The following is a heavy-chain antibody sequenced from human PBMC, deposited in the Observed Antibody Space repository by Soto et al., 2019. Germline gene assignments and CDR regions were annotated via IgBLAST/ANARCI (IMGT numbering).Heavy chain of an antibody. D-gene: IGHD2-15*01. CDR3: AKDRVDPSDY. J-gene: IGHJ4*02. CDR2: ISYDGSNK. Sequence: PGGSLRLSCAASGFTFSSYGMHWVRQAPGKGLEWVAVISYDGSNKYYADSVKGRFTISRDNSKNTLYLQMNSLRAEDTAVYYCAKDRVDPSDYWGQGTLVTVSS. V-gene: IGHV3-30*18. CDR1: GFTFSSYG.